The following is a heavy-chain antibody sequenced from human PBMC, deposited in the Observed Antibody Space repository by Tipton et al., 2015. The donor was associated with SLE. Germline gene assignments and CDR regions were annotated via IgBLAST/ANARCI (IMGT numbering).Heavy chain of an antibody. CDR1: GDSISTYKW. CDR2: IHHSGST. J-gene: IGHJ4*02. CDR3: ARRGNLLGT. D-gene: IGHD1-7*01. V-gene: IGHV4-4*02. Sequence: TLSLTCIVSGDSISTYKWWSWVRQSPGKGMEWIGHIHHSGSTNYNPSLKSRVTISADRSKNHFSLRLTSVTAADTAIYYCARRGNLLGTWGQGTLVTVSS.